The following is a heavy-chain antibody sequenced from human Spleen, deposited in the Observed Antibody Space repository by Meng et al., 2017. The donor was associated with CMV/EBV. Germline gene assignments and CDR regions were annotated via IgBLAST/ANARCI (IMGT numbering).Heavy chain of an antibody. V-gene: IGHV3-11*04. Sequence: ACAASGFSFSDYYMSWIRQAPGEGLEWVSYISSSGSTIYYADSVKGRFTISRDNAKNSLYLQMNSLRAEDTAVYYCARGAQKNWFDPWGQGTLVTVSS. CDR3: ARGAQKNWFDP. CDR2: ISSSGSTI. J-gene: IGHJ5*02. CDR1: GFSFSDYY.